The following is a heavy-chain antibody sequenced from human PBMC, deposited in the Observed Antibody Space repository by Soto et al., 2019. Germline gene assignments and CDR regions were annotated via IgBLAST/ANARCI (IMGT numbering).Heavy chain of an antibody. CDR1: GFTFSSYR. CDR3: VRLHPPRVSDIPPDY. CDR2: IKQDGSEK. V-gene: IGHV3-7*01. Sequence: GGSLRLSCAVSGFTFSSYRMSWVRQAPGMGLEWVASIKQDGSEKYYVDSVKGRFTISRDNAKNSLYLQMSSLGAEDTAVYYCVRLHPPRVSDIPPDYWGQGTLVTVSS. D-gene: IGHD2-21*02. J-gene: IGHJ4*02.